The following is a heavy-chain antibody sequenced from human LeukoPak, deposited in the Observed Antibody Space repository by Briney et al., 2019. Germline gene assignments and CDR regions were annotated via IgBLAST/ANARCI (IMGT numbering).Heavy chain of an antibody. CDR1: GFTFDDYG. V-gene: IGHV3-20*04. D-gene: IGHD5-18*01. CDR3: AREAQLWSKDY. J-gene: IGHJ4*02. Sequence: PGGSLRLSCAASGFTFDDYGMSGVRPAPGKGLEWVSGINWNGGSTGYADSVKGRCTISRDNAKNSLYLQMNSLRAEATALYYWAREAQLWSKDYWGQGTLVTVSS. CDR2: INWNGGST.